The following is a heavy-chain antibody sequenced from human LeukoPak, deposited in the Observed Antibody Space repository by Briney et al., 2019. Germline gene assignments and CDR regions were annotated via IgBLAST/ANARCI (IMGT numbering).Heavy chain of an antibody. J-gene: IGHJ3*01. CDR1: GFTFSSYG. V-gene: IGHV3-30*03. D-gene: IGHD2-2*02. Sequence: GGSLRLSCAASGFTFSSYGMHWVRQAPGKGLEWVAVISYDASNNYYADSVKGRFTISRDNAKNTLYLQMNSPRVEDTAVYYCARDRDCSSTSCYNAFDVWGQGTMVTVSS. CDR2: ISYDASNN. CDR3: ARDRDCSSTSCYNAFDV.